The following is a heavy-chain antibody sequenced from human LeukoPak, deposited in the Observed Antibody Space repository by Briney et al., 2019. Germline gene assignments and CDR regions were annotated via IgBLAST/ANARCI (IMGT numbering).Heavy chain of an antibody. Sequence: ASVKVSCKVSGYTLTELSMHWVRQAPGKGLEWMGGFDPEDGETIYAQKFQGRVTMTEDTSTDTAYMELSSLRSEDTAVYYCATSCGNSFCYYYGMDVWGQGTTVTVSS. CDR1: GYTLTELS. CDR3: ATSCGNSFCYYYGMDV. V-gene: IGHV1-24*01. J-gene: IGHJ6*02. D-gene: IGHD4-23*01. CDR2: FDPEDGET.